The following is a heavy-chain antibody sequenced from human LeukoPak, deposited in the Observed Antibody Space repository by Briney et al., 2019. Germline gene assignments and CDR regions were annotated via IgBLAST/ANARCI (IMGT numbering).Heavy chain of an antibody. CDR2: INHSGST. J-gene: IGHJ4*02. Sequence: PSETLSLTCAVYGGSFSGYYWSWIRQPPGKGLEWIGEINHSGSTNYNPSLKSRVTISVDTSKNQFSLKLSSVTAADTAVYYCARGHYDFWSGYYDYWGQGTLVTVSS. CDR3: ARGHYDFWSGYYDY. D-gene: IGHD3-3*01. V-gene: IGHV4-34*01. CDR1: GGSFSGYY.